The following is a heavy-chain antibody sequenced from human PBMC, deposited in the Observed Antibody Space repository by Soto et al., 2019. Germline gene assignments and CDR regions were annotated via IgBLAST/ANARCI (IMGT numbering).Heavy chain of an antibody. Sequence: SETLSLTCTVSGGSISSYYWSWIRQPPGKGLEWIGYIYYSGSTNYNPSLKSRVTISVDTSKNQFSLKLSSVTAADTAVYYCARFRPVEMATIYWFDPWGQGTLVTVSS. CDR1: GGSISSYY. CDR3: ARFRPVEMATIYWFDP. D-gene: IGHD5-12*01. CDR2: IYYSGST. J-gene: IGHJ5*02. V-gene: IGHV4-59*01.